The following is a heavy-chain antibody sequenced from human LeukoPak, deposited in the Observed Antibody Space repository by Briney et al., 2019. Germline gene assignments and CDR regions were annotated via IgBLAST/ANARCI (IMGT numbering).Heavy chain of an antibody. CDR2: INWNGDSR. V-gene: IGHV3-20*04. Sequence: PGGPLRLSCAASGFTFDDYGMSWVRHVPGKGLEWVSFINWNGDSRGYVDSVKGRFTVSRDKATKSLYLEMNSLRDEDTAIYYCAKRADGCSGVSCYYYYMDVWGKGTTVTVSS. CDR1: GFTFDDYG. D-gene: IGHD2-15*01. J-gene: IGHJ6*03. CDR3: AKRADGCSGVSCYYYYMDV.